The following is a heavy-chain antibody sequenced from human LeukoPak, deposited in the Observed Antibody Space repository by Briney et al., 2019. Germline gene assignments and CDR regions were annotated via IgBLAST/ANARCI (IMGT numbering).Heavy chain of an antibody. CDR1: GFTFSDYY. CDR2: ISSSGSTI. J-gene: IGHJ6*03. D-gene: IGHD5-18*01. V-gene: IGHV3-11*04. Sequence: GGSPRLSCAASGFTFSDYYMSWIRQAPGKGLEWVSYISSSGSTIYYADSVKGRFTISRDNAKNSLYLQMNSLRAEDTAVYYCARASAMDPNYYYYYYMDVWGKGTTVTVSS. CDR3: ARASAMDPNYYYYYYMDV.